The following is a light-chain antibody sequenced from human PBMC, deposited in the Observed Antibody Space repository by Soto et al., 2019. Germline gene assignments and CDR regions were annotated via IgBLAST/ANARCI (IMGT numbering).Light chain of an antibody. Sequence: EIVLTQSPATLSLSPGERATLSCRASQSVSSYLAWYQQKPGQAPRLLIYDASNRATAIPARFSGSGSGTDFTLTITSLEPEGFAVYYCHQRSNRPPLYTFGQGTKLEIK. V-gene: IGKV3-11*01. CDR2: DAS. J-gene: IGKJ2*01. CDR1: QSVSSY. CDR3: HQRSNRPPLYT.